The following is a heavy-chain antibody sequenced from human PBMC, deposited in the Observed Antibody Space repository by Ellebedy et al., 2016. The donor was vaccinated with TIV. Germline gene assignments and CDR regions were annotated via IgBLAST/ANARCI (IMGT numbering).Heavy chain of an antibody. D-gene: IGHD3-10*01. V-gene: IGHV4-59*08. CDR2: IHDRGST. J-gene: IGHJ4*02. CDR1: GGSLSNHF. CDR3: ARHDHGGFARGLIIFGPDY. Sequence: SETLSLTCSVSGGSLSNHFWNWIRQAPGKGLEWIGHIHDRGSTSHNPSLESRITILVDTSKNQFSLKLTSVTAADTAVYYGARHDHGGFARGLIIFGPDYWGQGTLVTVSS.